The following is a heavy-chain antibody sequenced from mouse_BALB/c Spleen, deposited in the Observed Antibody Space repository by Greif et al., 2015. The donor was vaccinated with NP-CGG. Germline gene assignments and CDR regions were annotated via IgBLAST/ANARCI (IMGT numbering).Heavy chain of an antibody. D-gene: IGHD2-1*01. CDR3: ARYGNWFAY. CDR1: GFAFSSYD. CDR2: ISIGGGST. V-gene: IGHV5-12-1*01. Sequence: EVMLVESGGGLVKPGGSLKLSCAASGFAFSSYDMSWVRQTPEKRLEWVAYISIGGGSTYYPDTVKGRFTISRDNAKNTLYLQMSSLKSEDTAMYYCARYGNWFAYWGQGTLVTVSA. J-gene: IGHJ3*01.